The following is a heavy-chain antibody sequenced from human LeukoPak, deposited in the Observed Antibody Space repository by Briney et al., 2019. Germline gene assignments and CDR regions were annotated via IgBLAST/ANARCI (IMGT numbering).Heavy chain of an antibody. Sequence: HPGGSLRLPCAASGLTLSSYAMSWLPQARGKGLEGVSDLSGSGGSTYYADSEKGRFTISRDNSKNAMYLQMNSLRAEASAVYYCAKLGGATVYREPSYWGQGTLVTVSS. D-gene: IGHD1-26*01. CDR1: GLTLSSYA. V-gene: IGHV3-23*01. CDR2: LSGSGGST. J-gene: IGHJ4*02. CDR3: AKLGGATVYREPSY.